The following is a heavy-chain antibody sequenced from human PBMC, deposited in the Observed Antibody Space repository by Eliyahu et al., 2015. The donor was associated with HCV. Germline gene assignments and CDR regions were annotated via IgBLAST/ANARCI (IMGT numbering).Heavy chain of an antibody. CDR2: ISSSSSVI. J-gene: IGHJ4*02. CDR1: GFTFXSYS. V-gene: IGHV3-48*01. Sequence: XQLVESGGGLVQPGGSLRLSCAASGFTFXSYSMXWVRQAPGKGLEWVSYISSSSSVIYYADSVKGRFTISRDNAKNSLYLQMNSLRAEDTAVYYCARDNYYYDSSGYPTWGQGTLVTVSS. D-gene: IGHD3-22*01. CDR3: ARDNYYYDSSGYPT.